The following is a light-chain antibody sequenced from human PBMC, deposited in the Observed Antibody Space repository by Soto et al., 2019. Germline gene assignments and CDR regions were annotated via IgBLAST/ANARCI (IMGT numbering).Light chain of an antibody. CDR1: SSNIGNNY. CDR3: GTWDSSLSAVV. J-gene: IGLJ2*01. CDR2: DNN. Sequence: SVLTQPPSGSAAPGQKVTISCSGSSSNIGNNYVSWYQQLPGTAPNLLIYDNNKRPSGIPDRFSVSKSGTSATLGITGLQTGDEDDYYCGTWDSSLSAVVFGGGTKLTVL. V-gene: IGLV1-51*01.